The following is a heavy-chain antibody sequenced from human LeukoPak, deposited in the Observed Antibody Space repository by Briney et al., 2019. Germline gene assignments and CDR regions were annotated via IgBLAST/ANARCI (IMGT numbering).Heavy chain of an antibody. CDR1: GFTFSSSA. CDR2: IYYSGST. CDR3: ARDQVGAIGLDY. D-gene: IGHD1-26*01. J-gene: IGHJ4*02. Sequence: GSLRLSCAASGFTFSSSAMSWLRQHPGKGLEWIGYIYYSGSTNYNPSLKSRVTISVDTSKNQFSLKLSSVTAADTAVYYCARDQVGAIGLDYWGQGTLVTVSS. V-gene: IGHV4-59*01.